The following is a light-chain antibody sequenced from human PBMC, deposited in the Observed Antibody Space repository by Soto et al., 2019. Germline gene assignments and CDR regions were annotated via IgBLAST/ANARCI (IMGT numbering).Light chain of an antibody. J-gene: IGKJ1*01. CDR1: QGISSW. CDR2: AAA. Sequence: DIQMTQSPSSVSASVGDRVTITCRASQGISSWLAWYQQKPGKAPKLLIYAAASLQSGVPSRFSGSGSGTHFTLSINSLKPEDFATSYCQQANSYPWTFGKGTKVEIK. V-gene: IGKV1-12*01. CDR3: QQANSYPWT.